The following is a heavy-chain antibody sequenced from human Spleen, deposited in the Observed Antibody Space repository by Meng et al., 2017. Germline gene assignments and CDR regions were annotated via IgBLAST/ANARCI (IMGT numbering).Heavy chain of an antibody. Sequence: QGQLVQCGAEGNKPGASGKVSCKAAGYTFPDYWLHWVRRAPGQGLGWMGRINPKSGDTHYAQRFQGRVTMTGDTSISTAYMELSGLRSDDTAMYYCARDEDISAAGKLFGDYWGQGTLVTVSS. V-gene: IGHV1-2*06. CDR3: ARDEDISAAGKLFGDY. CDR2: INPKSGDT. D-gene: IGHD6-13*01. CDR1: GYTFPDYW. J-gene: IGHJ4*02.